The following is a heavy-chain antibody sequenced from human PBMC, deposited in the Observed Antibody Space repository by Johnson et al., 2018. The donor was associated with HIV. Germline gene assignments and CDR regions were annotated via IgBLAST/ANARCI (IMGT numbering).Heavy chain of an antibody. J-gene: IGHJ3*02. V-gene: IGHV3-66*01. CDR1: GFTFGDYA. CDR3: ARDSVDHGDYRGAFDI. CDR2: IYSGSNT. Sequence: VQLVESGGGLVQPGRSLRLSCTASGFTFGDYAMSWVRQAPGKGLECVSVIYSGSNTYHADSVKGRFTISRDNSKNTLYLQMNSLRADDTAVYYCARDSVDHGDYRGAFDIWGQGTMVTVSS. D-gene: IGHD4-17*01.